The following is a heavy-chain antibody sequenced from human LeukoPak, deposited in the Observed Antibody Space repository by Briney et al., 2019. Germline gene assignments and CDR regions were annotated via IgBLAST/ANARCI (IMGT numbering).Heavy chain of an antibody. Sequence: PGGSLRLSCAASGFTFISYWMSWVRQAPGKGLEWVANIKQDGSEKYYVDSVKGRFTISRDIAKNSLYLQMNSLRAEDTAVYYCVRESRRYQLPGLNDYYYMDVWGKGTTVTVSS. CDR2: IKQDGSEK. D-gene: IGHD2-2*01. V-gene: IGHV3-7*01. CDR3: VRESRRYQLPGLNDYYYMDV. J-gene: IGHJ6*03. CDR1: GFTFISYW.